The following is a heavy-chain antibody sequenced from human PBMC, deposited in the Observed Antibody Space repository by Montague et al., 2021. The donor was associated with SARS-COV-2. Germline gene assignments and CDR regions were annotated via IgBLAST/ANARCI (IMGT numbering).Heavy chain of an antibody. D-gene: IGHD3-10*01. V-gene: IGHV3-53*01. CDR1: GFTVSSNY. Sequence: SLRLSCAASGFTVSSNYMSWVRQAPGKGLEWVSLIYSSGRTSYADSVKGRFTMSRDNSKNTLYLQMNSLRAEVTAVYYCARDFGESRDHWGQGTLVTVSS. CDR3: ARDFGESRDH. CDR2: IYSSGRT. J-gene: IGHJ4*02.